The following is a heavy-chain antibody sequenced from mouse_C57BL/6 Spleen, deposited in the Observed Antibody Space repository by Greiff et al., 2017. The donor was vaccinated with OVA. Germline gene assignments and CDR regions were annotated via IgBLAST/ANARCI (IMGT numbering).Heavy chain of an antibody. D-gene: IGHD2-12*01. CDR2: IDPSDSET. CDR3: ARYEGTGYYFDY. CDR1: GYTFTSYW. Sequence: VQLQQPGAELVRPGSSVKLSCKASGYTFTSYWMHWVKQRPIQGLEWIGNIDPSDSETHYNQKFKDKATLTVDKSSSTAYMQLSSLTSEDSAVYYCARYEGTGYYFDYWGQGTTLTVSS. J-gene: IGHJ2*01. V-gene: IGHV1-52*01.